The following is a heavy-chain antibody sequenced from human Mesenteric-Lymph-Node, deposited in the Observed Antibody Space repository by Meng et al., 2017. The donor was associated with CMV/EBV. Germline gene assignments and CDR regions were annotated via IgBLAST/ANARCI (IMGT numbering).Heavy chain of an antibody. CDR2: ISGSGGST. CDR3: AKVAMAAAGTGDY. D-gene: IGHD6-13*01. CDR1: GFTFSSYA. Sequence: GESLKISCAASGFTFSSYAMSRVRQAPGKGLEWVSAISGSGGSTYYADSVKGRFTISRDNSKNTLHLQMNSLRAEDTAVYYCAKVAMAAAGTGDYWGQGTLVTVSS. J-gene: IGHJ4*02. V-gene: IGHV3-23*01.